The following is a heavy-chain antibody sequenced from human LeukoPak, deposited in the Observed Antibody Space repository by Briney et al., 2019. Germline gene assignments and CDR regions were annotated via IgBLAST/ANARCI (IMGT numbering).Heavy chain of an antibody. CDR3: ARGPHSSGWYSFDY. Sequence: PSETLSLTCTVSGGSISSYYWSWIRQPAGKGLEWIGRIYTSGSTTYNPSLKSRVTLSVDTSKNQFSLKVTSVTAADTAVYYCARGPHSSGWYSFDYWGQGTLVTVSS. D-gene: IGHD6-19*01. CDR1: GGSISSYY. CDR2: IYTSGST. J-gene: IGHJ4*02. V-gene: IGHV4-4*07.